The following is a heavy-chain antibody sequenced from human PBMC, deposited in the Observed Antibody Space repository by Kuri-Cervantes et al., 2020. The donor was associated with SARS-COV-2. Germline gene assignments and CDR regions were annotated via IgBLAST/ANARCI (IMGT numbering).Heavy chain of an antibody. V-gene: IGHV3-23*01. J-gene: IGHJ3*02. CDR1: GFTFSSYA. Sequence: LSLTCAASGFTFSSYAMSWVRQAPGEGLEWVSGISGSGGSTYYADSVKGRFTISRDNSKNTLYLQMNSLRAEDTAVYYCAKDRIVVVIAREDAFDIWGQGTMVTVSS. CDR2: ISGSGGST. CDR3: AKDRIVVVIAREDAFDI. D-gene: IGHD2-21*01.